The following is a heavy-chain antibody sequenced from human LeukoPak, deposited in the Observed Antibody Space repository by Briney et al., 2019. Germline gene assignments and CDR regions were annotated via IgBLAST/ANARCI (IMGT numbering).Heavy chain of an antibody. J-gene: IGHJ3*02. V-gene: IGHV1-3*03. CDR3: ARGGELGAFDI. CDR1: GYTFTSYA. D-gene: IGHD1-26*01. CDR2: INAGNGNT. Sequence: ASVKVSCKASGYTFTSYAMHWVRQAPGQRLEWMGWINAGNGNTKYSQEFQGRVTITRDTSASTAYMELSSLRSEDTAVYYCARGGELGAFDIWGQGTMVTVSS.